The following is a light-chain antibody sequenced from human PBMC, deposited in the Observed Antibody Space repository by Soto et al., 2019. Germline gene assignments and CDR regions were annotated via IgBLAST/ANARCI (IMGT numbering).Light chain of an antibody. CDR2: DTS. CDR1: QGVSRY. V-gene: IGKV3-11*01. Sequence: EIVLTQSPATLSLSPGERATLSCRASQGVSRYLAWYQQKPGQARRLLIYDTSHRATGIPARFSGSGSGTDFTLTISSLEPEDFTISSCQHRTSWPTFGGGNKVEIK. CDR3: QHRTSWPT. J-gene: IGKJ4*01.